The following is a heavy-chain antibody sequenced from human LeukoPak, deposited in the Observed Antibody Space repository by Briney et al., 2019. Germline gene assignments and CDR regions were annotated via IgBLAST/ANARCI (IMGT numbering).Heavy chain of an antibody. J-gene: IGHJ5*02. V-gene: IGHV4-39*07. CDR2: IYYSGST. Sequence: PSETLSLTCTVSGGSISSSSYYWGWIRQPPGKGLEWIGSIYYSGSTYYNPSLKSRVTISVDTSKNQFSLKLSSVTAADTAVYYCARGGRFLEWLWPVNWFDPWGQGTLVTVSS. D-gene: IGHD3-3*01. CDR3: ARGGRFLEWLWPVNWFDP. CDR1: GGSISSSSYY.